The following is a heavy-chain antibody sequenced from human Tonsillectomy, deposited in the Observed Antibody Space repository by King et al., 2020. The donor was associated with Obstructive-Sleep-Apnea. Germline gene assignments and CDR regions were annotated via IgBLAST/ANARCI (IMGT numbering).Heavy chain of an antibody. J-gene: IGHJ4*02. D-gene: IGHD5-12*01. V-gene: IGHV3-30*18. CDR3: AKDGSGYDYYVDY. CDR2: ISYDGSNK. Sequence: VQLVESGGGVVQPGRSLRLSCAASGFTFGSYGMHWVRQAPGKGLEWVAVISYDGSNKYYADSVKGRFTISRDNSKNTLYLQMNSLRAEDTAVYYCAKDGSGYDYYVDYWGQGTLVTVSS. CDR1: GFTFGSYG.